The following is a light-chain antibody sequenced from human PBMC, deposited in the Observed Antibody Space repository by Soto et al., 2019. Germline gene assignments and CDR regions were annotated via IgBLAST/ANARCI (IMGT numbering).Light chain of an antibody. J-gene: IGLJ2*01. CDR1: SSDVGGYNY. CDR2: DVS. Sequence: QSALTQPASVSGSPGQSITISCTGTSSDVGGYNYVSWYQQHPGKAPKLMIYDVSNRPSGVSNRFSGSKSGNTASLTISWLQAEDEADYYCSSYSSSSTLVFGGGTNLTVL. CDR3: SSYSSSSTLV. V-gene: IGLV2-14*01.